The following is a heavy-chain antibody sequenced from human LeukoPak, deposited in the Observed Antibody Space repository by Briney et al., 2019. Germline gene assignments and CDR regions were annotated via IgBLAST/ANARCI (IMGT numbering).Heavy chain of an antibody. CDR1: GYTFTSYY. CDR2: INPSGGST. Sequence: GASVKVSYKASGYTFTSYYIHWVRQAPGQGLEWMGIINPSGGSTSYAQKFQGRVTMTRDTSTSTVYMELSSLRSEDTAVYYCARLPKGGSLVAGSDYWGQGSLVTVSS. CDR3: ARLPKGGSLVAGSDY. V-gene: IGHV1-46*01. J-gene: IGHJ4*02. D-gene: IGHD6-19*01.